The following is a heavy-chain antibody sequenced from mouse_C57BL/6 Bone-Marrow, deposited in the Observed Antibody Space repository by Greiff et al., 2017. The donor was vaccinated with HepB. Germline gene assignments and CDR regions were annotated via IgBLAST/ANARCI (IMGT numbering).Heavy chain of an antibody. D-gene: IGHD1-1*01. CDR1: GFSLTSYG. CDR2: IWRGGST. Sequence: VQLQESGPGLVQPSQSLSITCTVSGFSLTSYGVHWVRQSPGKGLEWLGVIWRGGSTDYNAAFMSRLSITNDNSKSQVFFKMNSLQADDTAIYSCAILITTDYAMDYWGQGTSVTVSS. CDR3: AILITTDYAMDY. V-gene: IGHV2-5*01. J-gene: IGHJ4*01.